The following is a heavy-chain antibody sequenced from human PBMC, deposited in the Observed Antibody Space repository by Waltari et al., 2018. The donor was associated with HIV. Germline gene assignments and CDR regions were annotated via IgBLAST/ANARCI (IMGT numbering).Heavy chain of an antibody. D-gene: IGHD6-19*01. CDR2: IIPILGIA. CDR1: GGTFSSYA. CDR3: ARGVAVAGTDRPSLGY. J-gene: IGHJ4*02. Sequence: QVQLVQSGAEVKKPGSSVKVSCKASGGTFSSYAISWVRQAPGQGLEWMGRIIPILGIANYAQKFQGRVTITADKSTSTAYMELSSLRSEDTAVYYCARGVAVAGTDRPSLGYWGQGTLVTVSS. V-gene: IGHV1-69*04.